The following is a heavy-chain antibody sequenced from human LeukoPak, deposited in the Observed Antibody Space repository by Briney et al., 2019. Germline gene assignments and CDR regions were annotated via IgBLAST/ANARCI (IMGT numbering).Heavy chain of an antibody. V-gene: IGHV3-73*01. Sequence: PGGSLRLSCAASGFTFSGSAMPWVRQASGKGLEWVGRIRSKANSYATAYAASVKGRFTISRDDSKNTAYLQMNSLKTEDTAVYYCTRHGYGSGSQTRTPDFDYWGQGTLVTVSS. CDR3: TRHGYGSGSQTRTPDFDY. D-gene: IGHD3-10*01. CDR2: IRSKANSYAT. CDR1: GFTFSGSA. J-gene: IGHJ4*02.